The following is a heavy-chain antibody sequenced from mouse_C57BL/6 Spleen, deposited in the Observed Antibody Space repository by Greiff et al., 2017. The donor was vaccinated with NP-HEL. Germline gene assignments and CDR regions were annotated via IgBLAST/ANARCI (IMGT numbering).Heavy chain of an antibody. CDR3: AIIYYDYDRGLDY. D-gene: IGHD2-4*01. CDR1: GYSFTGYF. V-gene: IGHV1-37*01. J-gene: IGHJ2*01. CDR2: INPYNGDT. Sequence: VQLKESGPELVKPGALVKISCKASGYSFTGYFMNWVKQSHGKSLEWIGRINPYNGDTFYNQKFKGKATLTVDKSSSTAHMELLSLTSEDFAVYYCAIIYYDYDRGLDYWGQGTTLTVSS.